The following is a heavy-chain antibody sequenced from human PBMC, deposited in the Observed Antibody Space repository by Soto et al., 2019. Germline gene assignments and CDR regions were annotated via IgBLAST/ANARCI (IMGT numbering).Heavy chain of an antibody. CDR1: GFTFSSYG. CDR2: IWYDGSNK. D-gene: IGHD6-6*01. J-gene: IGHJ6*02. Sequence: QAGGSLRLSCAASGFTFSSYGMHWVRQAPGKGLEWVAVIWYDGSNKYYADSVKGRFTISRDNSKNTLYLQMNSLRAEDTAVYYCARGSSSIKYYYYGTDVWGQGTKVTVSS. V-gene: IGHV3-33*01. CDR3: ARGSSSIKYYYYGTDV.